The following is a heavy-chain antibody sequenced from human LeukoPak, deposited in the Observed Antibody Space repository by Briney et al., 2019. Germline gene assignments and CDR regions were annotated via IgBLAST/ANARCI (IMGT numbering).Heavy chain of an antibody. D-gene: IGHD2-2*01. Sequence: GGSLRLTCAASGFTFSNYAMSWVRQAPGKGLEWVSAISDSGGSTDYADSVKGRFTISRDNSKNTLYLQMNSLRAEDTAVYYCAKDARYCSSPSCYFKPYYFDYWGQGTLVTVSS. CDR2: ISDSGGST. CDR3: AKDARYCSSPSCYFKPYYFDY. J-gene: IGHJ4*02. V-gene: IGHV3-23*01. CDR1: GFTFSNYA.